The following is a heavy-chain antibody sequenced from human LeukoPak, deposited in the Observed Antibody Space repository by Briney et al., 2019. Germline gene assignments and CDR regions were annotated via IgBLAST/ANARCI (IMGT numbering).Heavy chain of an antibody. CDR3: NTDLLNTPLAWAFDI. CDR2: IKSKIEGGTI. V-gene: IGHV3-15*01. CDR1: GFTFSKAW. J-gene: IGHJ3*02. D-gene: IGHD3-9*01. Sequence: GGSLRLSCAASGFTFSKAWMTWVRQAPGKGLEWIGRIKSKIEGGTIDYAAPVKGRFTISRDDSKNTLYLQMNSLKTDDTAVYYCNTDLLNTPLAWAFDIWGQGAMVTVSS.